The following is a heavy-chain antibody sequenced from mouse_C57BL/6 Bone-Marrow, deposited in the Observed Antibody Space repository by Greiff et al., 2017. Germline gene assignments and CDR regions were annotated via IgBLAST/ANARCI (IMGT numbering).Heavy chain of an antibody. CDR3: ARDHDGSPFAY. D-gene: IGHD2-3*01. CDR2: ISYSGST. Sequence: EVQLQQSGPGMVKPSQSLSLTCTVTGYSITSGYDWHWIRHFPGNKLEWMGYISYSGSTNYNPSLKSRISITHDTSKNHFFLKLNSVTTEDTATYYCARDHDGSPFAYWGQGTLVTVSA. J-gene: IGHJ3*01. CDR1: GYSITSGYD. V-gene: IGHV3-1*01.